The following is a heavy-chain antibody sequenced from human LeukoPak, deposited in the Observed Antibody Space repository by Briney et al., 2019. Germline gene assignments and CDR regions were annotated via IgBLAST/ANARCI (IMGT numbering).Heavy chain of an antibody. Sequence: SVKVSCKASGGTFSSYAISWVRQAPGQGLEWMGGIIPIFGTANYAQKFQGRVTITADESTSTAYMELSSLRSEDTAVYYCARDRLGDGFADYWGQGTLVTVSS. V-gene: IGHV1-69*01. J-gene: IGHJ4*02. CDR2: IIPIFGTA. CDR3: ARDRLGDGFADY. D-gene: IGHD2-21*02. CDR1: GGTFSSYA.